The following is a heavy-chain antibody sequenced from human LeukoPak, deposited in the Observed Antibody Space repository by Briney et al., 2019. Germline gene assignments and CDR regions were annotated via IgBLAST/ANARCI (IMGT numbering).Heavy chain of an antibody. V-gene: IGHV4-59*01. CDR2: IYYSGST. Sequence: SETLSLTCTVSGGSISSYYWSWIRQPPGKGLEWIGYIYYSGSTNYNPSLKSRVTISVDTSKNQFSLKLSSVTAADTAVYYCARGGSGSGWYFDYWGQGTLVTVSS. D-gene: IGHD6-19*01. J-gene: IGHJ4*02. CDR3: ARGGSGSGWYFDY. CDR1: GGSISSYY.